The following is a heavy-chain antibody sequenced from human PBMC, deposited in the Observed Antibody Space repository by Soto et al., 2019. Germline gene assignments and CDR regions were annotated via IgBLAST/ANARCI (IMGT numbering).Heavy chain of an antibody. CDR1: GYTFTSYD. V-gene: IGHV1-8*01. J-gene: IGHJ6*02. CDR3: ARAAYSGRKYYGMDV. D-gene: IGHD1-26*01. CDR2: MNPNSGNT. Sequence: ASVKVSCKASGYTFTSYDINWVRQATGQGLEWMGWMNPNSGNTGYAQKFQGRVTMTRNTSISTAYMELSSLRSEDTAVYYCARAAYSGRKYYGMDVWCQGTTVTVSS.